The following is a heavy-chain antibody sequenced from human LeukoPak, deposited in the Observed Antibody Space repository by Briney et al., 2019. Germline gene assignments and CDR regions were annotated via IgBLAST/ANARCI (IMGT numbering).Heavy chain of an antibody. D-gene: IGHD2/OR15-2a*01. CDR2: IYYSGST. Sequence: SETLSLTCTVSGGSISSYYWSWIRQPPGKGLEWIGYIYYSGSTNYNPSLKSRVTISVDASKNQFSLKLSSVTAADTAVYYCAAWTSSRYFLDAFDIWGQGTMVTVSS. CDR3: AAWTSSRYFLDAFDI. V-gene: IGHV4-59*08. J-gene: IGHJ3*02. CDR1: GGSISSYY.